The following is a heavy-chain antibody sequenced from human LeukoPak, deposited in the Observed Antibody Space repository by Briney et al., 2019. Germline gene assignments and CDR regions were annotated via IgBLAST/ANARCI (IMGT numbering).Heavy chain of an antibody. CDR3: ARVRSTTTYDY. Sequence: SETLSLTCTVSGYSVSSGYYWGWIRQPPGKGLGWIGIIYHGGSTYYNPSLTSRVTISVDTSQNQFSLKLSSVTAADTAVYYCARVRSTTTYDYWGQGTLVTVSS. D-gene: IGHD1-7*01. CDR1: GYSVSSGYY. CDR2: IYHGGST. V-gene: IGHV4-38-2*02. J-gene: IGHJ4*02.